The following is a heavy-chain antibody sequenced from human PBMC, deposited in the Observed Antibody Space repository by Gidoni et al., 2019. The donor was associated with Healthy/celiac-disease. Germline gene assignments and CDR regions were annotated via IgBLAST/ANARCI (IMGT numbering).Heavy chain of an antibody. CDR2: INPSGGSA. CDR3: ASSSDSSGYQNLYFGFDY. CDR1: GYTFTSYY. D-gene: IGHD3-22*01. Sequence: QVQLVQSGAAVKKPGASVKVSCKASGYTFTSYYMHWVRQAPGQGLEWMGIINPSGGSASYAQKFQGRVTMTRDTSTSTVYMELSSLRSEDTAVYYCASSSDSSGYQNLYFGFDYWGQGTLVTVSS. J-gene: IGHJ4*02. V-gene: IGHV1-46*01.